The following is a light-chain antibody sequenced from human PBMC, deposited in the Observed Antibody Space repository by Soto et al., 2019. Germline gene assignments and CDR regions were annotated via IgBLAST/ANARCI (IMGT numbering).Light chain of an antibody. J-gene: IGKJ1*01. V-gene: IGKV3-20*01. CDR1: QSVSSSY. Sequence: EIVLTQSPGTLSLSPGERATLSCRASQSVSSSYLAWYQQKPGQAPRLLIYGASSRATGIPDRFSGSGSGTDFTLTISRLDPEDFEVYYCQQYGSSPWTFGQGTKVEIK. CDR3: QQYGSSPWT. CDR2: GAS.